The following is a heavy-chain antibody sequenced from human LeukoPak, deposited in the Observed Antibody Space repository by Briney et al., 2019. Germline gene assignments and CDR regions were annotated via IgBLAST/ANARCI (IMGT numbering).Heavy chain of an antibody. D-gene: IGHD3-3*01. J-gene: IGHJ4*02. Sequence: PGGSLRLSCAASGFTFSSYAIYWVRQAPGKGLEYVSGISSNGGSTYYANSVKGRFAGSRDNSKNTLYLQMGSLRAEDMAVYYCARGYDFWSGPEGYYFDYWGQGTLVTVSS. CDR1: GFTFSSYA. V-gene: IGHV3-64*01. CDR2: ISSNGGST. CDR3: ARGYDFWSGPEGYYFDY.